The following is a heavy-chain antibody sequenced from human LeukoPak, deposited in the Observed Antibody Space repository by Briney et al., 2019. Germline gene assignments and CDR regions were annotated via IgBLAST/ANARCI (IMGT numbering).Heavy chain of an antibody. CDR1: GYTLTELS. J-gene: IGHJ4*02. D-gene: IGHD1-26*01. CDR3: ASAAGSYWRLFDY. CDR2: FDPEDGET. Sequence: ASVKVSCKVSGYTLTELSMHWVRQAPGKGLEWMEGFDPEDGETIYAQKFQGRVTMTEDTSTDTAYMELSSLRSEDTAVYYCASAAGSYWRLFDYWGQGTLVTVSS. V-gene: IGHV1-24*01.